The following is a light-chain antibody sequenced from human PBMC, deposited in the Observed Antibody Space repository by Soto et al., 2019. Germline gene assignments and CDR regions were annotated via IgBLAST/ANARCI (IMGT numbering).Light chain of an antibody. Sequence: DIAMTQSPSTLYASVGDRVTITCRASQSVSFYLAWYQQKPGKAPKLLIYDVSNLESGVPSRFSGSGSGTEFILTISSLQPDDFGTYYCQEYNSYLWTFGQGTKV. CDR1: QSVSFY. CDR3: QEYNSYLWT. J-gene: IGKJ1*01. V-gene: IGKV1-5*01. CDR2: DVS.